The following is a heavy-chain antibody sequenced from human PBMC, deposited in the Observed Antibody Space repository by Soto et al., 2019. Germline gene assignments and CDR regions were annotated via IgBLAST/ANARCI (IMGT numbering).Heavy chain of an antibody. D-gene: IGHD5-12*01. V-gene: IGHV3-53*01. CDR1: GFSVSSNY. Sequence: PWGSLRLSCAASGFSVSSNYMSWVRQAPGEGLEWVAIIYINGSTDYADSVQGRFSVSRDIYKNTLFLQMNNLRAEDTAVYFCSGDPSGYDEGDWYHGVDVWGQGTTVTVSS. CDR3: SGDPSGYDEGDWYHGVDV. J-gene: IGHJ6*02. CDR2: IYINGST.